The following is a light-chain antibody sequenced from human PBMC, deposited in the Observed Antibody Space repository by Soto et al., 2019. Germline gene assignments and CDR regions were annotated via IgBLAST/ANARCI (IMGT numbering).Light chain of an antibody. CDR2: ANS. Sequence: QSVLTQPPSVSGAPGQSVTISCTGRSSHFGAGFDVHWYQLFPGTAPKLLIYANSNRPSGVPDRFSGSKSGNTASLTISGLQADDEADYYCSSYTVDVAPYVFGTGTKVTV. CDR3: SSYTVDVAPYV. CDR1: SSHFGAGFD. V-gene: IGLV1-40*01. J-gene: IGLJ1*01.